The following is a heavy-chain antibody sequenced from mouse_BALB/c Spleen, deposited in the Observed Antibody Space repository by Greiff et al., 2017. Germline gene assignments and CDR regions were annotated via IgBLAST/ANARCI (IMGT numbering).Heavy chain of an antibody. D-gene: IGHD1-2*01. CDR2: INPSNGGT. CDR1: GYTFTSYY. V-gene: IGHV1S81*02. J-gene: IGHJ4*01. CDR3: TRVHLGLPHYYAMDY. Sequence: QVQLQQSGAELVKPGASVKLSCKASGYTFTSYYMYWVKQRPGQGLEWIGEINPSNGGTNFNEKFKSKATLTVDKSSSTAYMQLSSLTSEDSAVYYCTRVHLGLPHYYAMDYGGQGTSVTVSS.